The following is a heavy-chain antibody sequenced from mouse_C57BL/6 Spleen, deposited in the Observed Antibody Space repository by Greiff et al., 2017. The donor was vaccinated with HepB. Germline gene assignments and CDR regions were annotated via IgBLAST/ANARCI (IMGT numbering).Heavy chain of an antibody. CDR3: DRSGMDY. Sequence: VQLQQSGPGLVQPSQSLSITCTVSGFSLTSYDVHWVRQSPGKGLEWLGVIWSGRSTDYNAAFISRLSSSKDNHKSQVFFKMNSLQADETAIYYCDRSGMDYWGQGTSVTVSS. J-gene: IGHJ4*01. D-gene: IGHD3-1*01. CDR1: GFSLTSYD. CDR2: IWSGRST. V-gene: IGHV2-2*01.